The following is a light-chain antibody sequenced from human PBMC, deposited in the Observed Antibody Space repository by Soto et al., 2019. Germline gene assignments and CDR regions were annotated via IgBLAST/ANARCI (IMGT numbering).Light chain of an antibody. CDR1: NGDIGSYDI. Sequence: QSALTQPASVSGSPGQSITVSCTGTNGDIGSYDIVSWYQQLPGKAPKLIIYEVAKRPSGVSYRFSGSKSGNTASLTISGLQVEDEADYFCCSYAGPLTVLFGGGTKVTVL. CDR3: CSYAGPLTVL. J-gene: IGLJ2*01. V-gene: IGLV2-23*02. CDR2: EVA.